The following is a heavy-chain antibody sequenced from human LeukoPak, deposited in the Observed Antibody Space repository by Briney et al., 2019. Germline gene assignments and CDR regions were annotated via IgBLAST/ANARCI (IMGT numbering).Heavy chain of an antibody. CDR3: AKGPVSGSAFSHY. V-gene: IGHV3-30*02. CDR1: RFTFSSYG. CDR2: IRYAGSNK. J-gene: IGHJ4*02. D-gene: IGHD1-26*01. Sequence: PGGSLRLSCAASRFTFSSYGMHWVRQAPGKGLEWVAFIRYAGSNKYYADSVKGRFTISRDNSKNTLYLQMNSLGAEDTAVYYCAKGPVSGSAFSHYWGQGTLVTVSS.